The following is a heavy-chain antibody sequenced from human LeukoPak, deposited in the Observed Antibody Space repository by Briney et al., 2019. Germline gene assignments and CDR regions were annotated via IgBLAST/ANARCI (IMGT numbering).Heavy chain of an antibody. V-gene: IGHV3-30-3*01. CDR2: ISYDGSNK. CDR1: GFTFSSYA. J-gene: IGHJ4*02. Sequence: QAGGSLRLSCAASGFTFSSYAMHWVRQAPGKGLEWVAVISYDGSNKYYADSVKGRFTISRDNSKNTLYLQMNSLRAEDTAVYYCAKDVISSGWSSNPVYYFDYWGQGTLVTVSS. CDR3: AKDVISSGWSSNPVYYFDY. D-gene: IGHD6-19*01.